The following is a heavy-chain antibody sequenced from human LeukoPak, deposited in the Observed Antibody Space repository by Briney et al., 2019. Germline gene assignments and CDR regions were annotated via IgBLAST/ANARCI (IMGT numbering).Heavy chain of an antibody. CDR1: GFTFSSYG. J-gene: IGHJ4*02. CDR2: ISYDGSNK. D-gene: IGHD3-9*01. CDR3: AKGNLYYDILTGYYLDY. Sequence: GGSLRLSCAASGFTFSSYGMHWVRQAPGKGLEWVAVISYDGSNKYYADSVKGRFTISRDNSKNTLYLQMNSLRAEDTAVYYCAKGNLYYDILTGYYLDYWGQGTLVTVSS. V-gene: IGHV3-30*18.